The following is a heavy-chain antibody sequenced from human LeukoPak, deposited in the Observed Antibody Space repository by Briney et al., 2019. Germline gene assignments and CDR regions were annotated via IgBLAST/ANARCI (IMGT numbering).Heavy chain of an antibody. CDR1: GFTFSSYA. Sequence: PGGSLTLSCAASGFTFSSYAMHWLRQAPGKGLEWVAVISYDGSNKYYADSVKGRFTISRDNSKNTLYLQMNSLRAEDTAVYYCARVRGSWAVADASDIWGQGTMVTVSS. CDR3: ARVRGSWAVADASDI. V-gene: IGHV3-30*04. D-gene: IGHD6-19*01. J-gene: IGHJ3*02. CDR2: ISYDGSNK.